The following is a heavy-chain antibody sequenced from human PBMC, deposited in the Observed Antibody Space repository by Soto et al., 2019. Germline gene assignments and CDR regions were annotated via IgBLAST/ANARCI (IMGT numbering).Heavy chain of an antibody. CDR3: ARAYCSGGSCYGDYYYYGMDV. J-gene: IGHJ6*02. V-gene: IGHV1-69*13. D-gene: IGHD2-15*01. Sequence: GASVKVSCKACGGSFSSYAISWVRQAPGQGLEWMGGIIPIFGTANYAQKFQGRVTITADESTSTAYMELSSLRSEDTAVYYCARAYCSGGSCYGDYYYYGMDVWGQGTTVTVS. CDR2: IIPIFGTA. CDR1: GGSFSSYA.